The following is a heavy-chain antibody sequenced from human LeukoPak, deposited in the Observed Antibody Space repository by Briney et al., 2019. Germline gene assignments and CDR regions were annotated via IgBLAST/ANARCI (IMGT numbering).Heavy chain of an antibody. Sequence: PSETLSLTCTVSGGSISSYYWSWIRQHPGKGLEWIGYIYYSGSTYYNPSLKSRVTISVDTSKNQFSLKLSSVTAADTAVYYCASTLMVLDAFDIWGQGTMVTVSS. CDR1: GGSISSYY. CDR2: IYYSGST. J-gene: IGHJ3*02. CDR3: ASTLMVLDAFDI. D-gene: IGHD3-10*01. V-gene: IGHV4-59*06.